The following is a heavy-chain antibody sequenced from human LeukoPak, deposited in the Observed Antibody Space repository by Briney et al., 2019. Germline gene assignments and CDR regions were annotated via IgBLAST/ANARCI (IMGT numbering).Heavy chain of an antibody. CDR1: GFTFSSYA. D-gene: IGHD5-24*01. CDR3: AKARSDGYNFDY. J-gene: IGHJ4*02. V-gene: IGHV3-23*01. CDR2: ISGSGGST. Sequence: PGGSLRLSCAASGFTFSSYAMSWVRQAPGKGLEWVSIISGSGGSTYYADSVKGRFTISRDNSKNTLVLQMNSLRAEDTAVYYCAKARSDGYNFDYWGQGTLVTVSS.